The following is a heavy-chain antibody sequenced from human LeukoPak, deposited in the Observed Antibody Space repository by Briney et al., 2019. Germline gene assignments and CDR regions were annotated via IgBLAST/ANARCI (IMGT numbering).Heavy chain of an antibody. J-gene: IGHJ4*02. CDR3: ARDRDYYDSGSYEY. CDR1: GGTFSSYA. CDR2: IIPILGIA. V-gene: IGHV1-69*04. D-gene: IGHD3-10*01. Sequence: SVKVSCKASGGTFSSYAISWVRQAPGQGLEWMGRIIPILGIANYAQKFQGRVTITADKSTSTVYMELSSLRSEDTAVYYCARDRDYYDSGSYEYWGQGTLVTVSS.